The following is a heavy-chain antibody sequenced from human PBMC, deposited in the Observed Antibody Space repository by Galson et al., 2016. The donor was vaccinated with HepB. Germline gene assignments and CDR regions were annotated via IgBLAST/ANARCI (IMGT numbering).Heavy chain of an antibody. CDR3: VKSVQLGRGFVT. J-gene: IGHJ4*02. CDR1: GDSVSNNIDG. V-gene: IGHV6-1*01. D-gene: IGHD2-2*01. Sequence: CAISGDSVSNNIDGWNWIRQSPSRGLEWLGRTYYRTEWRYDYATSLLSRISINPGTSKNQFSLHLNFVTPEDTGVYYCVKSVQLGRGFVTWGQGTLVTVSS. CDR2: TYYRTEWRY.